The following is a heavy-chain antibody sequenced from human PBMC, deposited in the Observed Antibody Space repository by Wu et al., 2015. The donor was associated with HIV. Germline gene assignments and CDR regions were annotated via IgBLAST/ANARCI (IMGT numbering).Heavy chain of an antibody. CDR3: AREGGSGWYADYFDY. J-gene: IGHJ4*02. CDR2: IIPIFGTA. D-gene: IGHD6-19*01. Sequence: PGQGLEWMGRIIPIFGTANYAQKFQGRVTITADESTSTAYMELSSLRSEDTAVYYCAREGGSGWYADYFDYWGQGTLVTVSS. V-gene: IGHV1-69*15.